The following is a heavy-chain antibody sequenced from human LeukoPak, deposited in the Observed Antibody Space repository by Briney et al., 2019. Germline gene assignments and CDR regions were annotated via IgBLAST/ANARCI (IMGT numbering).Heavy chain of an antibody. D-gene: IGHD1-14*01. CDR1: GGSITNYY. J-gene: IGHJ4*02. CDR2: IYYSGST. CDR3: VRRFAPFRLGPHFDY. Sequence: SETLSLTCSVSGGSITNYYWSWIRQPPGRGLEWIGYIYYSGSTHYNPSLKSRVTISVDTSRNQFSLNLTSMTAADTAVYYCVRRFAPFRLGPHFDYWGQGTLVTVSS. V-gene: IGHV4-59*12.